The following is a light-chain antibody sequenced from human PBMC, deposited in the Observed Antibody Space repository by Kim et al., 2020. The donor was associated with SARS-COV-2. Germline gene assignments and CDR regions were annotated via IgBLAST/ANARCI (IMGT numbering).Light chain of an antibody. CDR1: RNVGTN. CDR3: QQCNNWPSYT. V-gene: IGKV3-15*01. Sequence: VSPGERATLSCRASRNVGTNLAWYQQKPGQTPRLLIYSSSTRATGIPARFSGSGSGTEFTLTISSLQSEDFAVYYCQQCNNWPSYTFGQGTKLEIK. J-gene: IGKJ2*01. CDR2: SSS.